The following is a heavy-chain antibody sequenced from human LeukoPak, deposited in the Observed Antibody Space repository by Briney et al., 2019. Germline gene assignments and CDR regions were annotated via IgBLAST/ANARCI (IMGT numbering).Heavy chain of an antibody. V-gene: IGHV5-51*01. CDR2: IYPGDSDT. D-gene: IGHD3-22*01. J-gene: IGHJ4*02. CDR3: ERPKQSYYYDSSGYELDY. Sequence: GESLKISCKGSGYSFTSYWIGWVRQMPGKGREWMGIIYPGDSDTRYSPSFQGQVTTSADQSISTAYLQWSSLKASDTAMYYCERPKQSYYYDSSGYELDYWGQGTLVTVSS. CDR1: GYSFTSYW.